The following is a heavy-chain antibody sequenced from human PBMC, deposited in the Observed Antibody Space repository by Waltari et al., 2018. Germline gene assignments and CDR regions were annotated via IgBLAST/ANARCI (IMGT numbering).Heavy chain of an antibody. CDR2: VNARGVGGISGIT. J-gene: IGHJ4*02. CDR3: ARGRGGYSSGYIDY. CDR1: GFIFSSHG. D-gene: IGHD5-18*01. V-gene: IGHV3-23*01. Sequence: EVQLLESGGGLVQPGGSLRLSCAASGFIFSSHGMAWVRQAPGKGLGGVSTVNARGVGGISGITHYTDSVKGRCTASRDNSRNTLHLQMNDLRAEDTAVYYCARGRGGYSSGYIDYWGQGTLVTVSS.